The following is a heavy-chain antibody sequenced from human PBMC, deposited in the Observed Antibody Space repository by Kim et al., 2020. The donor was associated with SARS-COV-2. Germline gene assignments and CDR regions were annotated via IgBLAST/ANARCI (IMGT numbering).Heavy chain of an antibody. CDR2: ISYDGSKI. Sequence: GGSLRLSCAASGFPFSSHGMHWVRQAPGKGLEWMAIISYDGSKIWYADSVKGRFTFSRDNSKNILYVQMNSLTPEDTAVYYCAKGIAVTGKGFYGLDVWG. D-gene: IGHD6-19*01. J-gene: IGHJ6*01. CDR1: GFPFSSHG. V-gene: IGHV3-30*18. CDR3: AKGIAVTGKGFYGLDV.